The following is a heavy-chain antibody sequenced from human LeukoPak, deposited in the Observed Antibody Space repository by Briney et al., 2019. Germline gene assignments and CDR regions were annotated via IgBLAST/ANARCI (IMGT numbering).Heavy chain of an antibody. J-gene: IGHJ4*02. CDR1: GFTFSSYA. V-gene: IGHV3-23*01. Sequence: GGSLRLSCAASGFTFSSYAMSWVRQAPGKGLEWVSAISGSGGSTYYADSVKGRFTISRDNSKNTLYLQMNSLRAEDTAVYYCAKARYSSSWHEIDYWGQGTLVTVSS. D-gene: IGHD6-13*01. CDR3: AKARYSSSWHEIDY. CDR2: ISGSGGST.